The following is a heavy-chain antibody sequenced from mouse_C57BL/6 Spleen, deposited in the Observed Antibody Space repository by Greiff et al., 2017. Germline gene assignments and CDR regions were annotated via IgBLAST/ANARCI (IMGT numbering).Heavy chain of an antibody. V-gene: IGHV1-26*01. D-gene: IGHD4-1*01. J-gene: IGHJ2*01. Sequence: EVQLQQSGPELVKPGASVKISCKASGYTFTDYYMNWVKQSHGKSLEWIGDINPNNGGTSYNQKFKGKATLTVDKSSSTAYMELRSLTSEDSAVYYCARWGTGVYFDYWGQGTTLTVSS. CDR2: INPNNGGT. CDR3: ARWGTGVYFDY. CDR1: GYTFTDYY.